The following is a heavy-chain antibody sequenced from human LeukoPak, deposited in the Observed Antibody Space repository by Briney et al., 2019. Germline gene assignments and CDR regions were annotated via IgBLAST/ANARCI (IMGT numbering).Heavy chain of an antibody. D-gene: IGHD6-13*01. CDR2: ISGDGGST. V-gene: IGHV3-43*02. Sequence: GGSLRLSCAGPGFMFHDYAIHWVRQAPGKGLEWVSLISGDGGSTFYADSVKGRFTISRDNAKNSLYLQMNSLRAEDTAVYYCARDRIAAAGTFDYWGQGTLVTVSS. CDR3: ARDRIAAAGTFDY. J-gene: IGHJ4*02. CDR1: GFMFHDYA.